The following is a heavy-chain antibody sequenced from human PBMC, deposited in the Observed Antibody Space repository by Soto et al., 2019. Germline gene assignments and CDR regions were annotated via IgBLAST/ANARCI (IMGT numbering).Heavy chain of an antibody. CDR3: ARGEICCSCYSGMDV. V-gene: IGHV1-8*01. CDR1: GYPLSSYD. Sequence: GXAVKGSCKASGYPLSSYDINWVRQATGQGLEWMGWMNPNSGNTGYAQKFQGRVTMTRNTSISTAYMELSSLRSEDTAVYYCARGEICCSCYSGMDVWGQGTTVTVS. CDR2: MNPNSGNT. D-gene: IGHD2-15*01. J-gene: IGHJ6*02.